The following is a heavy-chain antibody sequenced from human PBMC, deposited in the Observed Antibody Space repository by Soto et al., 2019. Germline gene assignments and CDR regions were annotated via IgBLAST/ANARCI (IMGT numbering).Heavy chain of an antibody. J-gene: IGHJ4*02. V-gene: IGHV1-8*01. CDR1: GYTFTSYD. D-gene: IGHD3-22*01. CDR3: ARADYYDRSGYLLHCGY. Sequence: QVQLVQSGAEVKKPGASVKVSCKASGYTFTSYDINLVRQSTGQGLEWMGWMNPHSGDTGYAQKFQGRVTMTRNTSISTAYMELSSLRSEDTAVYYCARADYYDRSGYLLHCGYWGQGTLVTVSS. CDR2: MNPHSGDT.